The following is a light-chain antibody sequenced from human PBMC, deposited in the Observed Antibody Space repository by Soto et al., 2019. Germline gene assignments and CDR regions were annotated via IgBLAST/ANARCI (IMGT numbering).Light chain of an antibody. CDR2: DDR. CDR1: NIGSER. Sequence: SYELTQPPSVSVAPGQTARITCGGNNIGSERVHWYQQKPGQAPVLVVYDDRDRPSGIPERLSGSNSGNTATLTISRVEAGDEADYYCQVWDSSSDHLYVFGTGTKVNV. V-gene: IGLV3-21*02. CDR3: QVWDSSSDHLYV. J-gene: IGLJ1*01.